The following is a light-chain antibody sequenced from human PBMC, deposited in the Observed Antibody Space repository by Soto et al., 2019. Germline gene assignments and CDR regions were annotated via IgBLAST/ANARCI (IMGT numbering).Light chain of an antibody. CDR1: QSISRY. CDR2: AAS. J-gene: IGKJ5*01. Sequence: DIQMTQSPSSLSASVGDRVTITCRASQSISRYLNWYQQKPGKAPKLLIYAASSLQGGVPSRFSGSGSGTDFALTISSLQPEDFTTYYCQQNYNSLITFGQGIRLELK. V-gene: IGKV1-39*01. CDR3: QQNYNSLIT.